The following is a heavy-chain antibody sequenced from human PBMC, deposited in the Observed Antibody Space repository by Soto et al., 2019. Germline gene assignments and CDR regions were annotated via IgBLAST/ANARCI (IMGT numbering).Heavy chain of an antibody. CDR1: GFTVSSNY. CDR3: AIITGGHAHDAFDI. J-gene: IGHJ3*02. V-gene: IGHV3-66*01. D-gene: IGHD7-27*01. CDR2: IYSGGST. Sequence: GGSLRLSCAASGFTVSSNYMSWVRQAPGKGLEWVSVIYSGGSTYYADSVKGRFTISRDNSKNTLYLQMNSLRAEDTAVYYCAIITGGHAHDAFDIWGQGTMVTVSS.